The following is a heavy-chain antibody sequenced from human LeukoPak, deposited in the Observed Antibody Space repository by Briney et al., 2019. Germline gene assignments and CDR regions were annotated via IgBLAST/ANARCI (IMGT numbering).Heavy chain of an antibody. D-gene: IGHD3-22*01. Sequence: GGSLRLSCAASGFTFNIYTMYWVRQAPGKGLEWVSGIRHSDGNTYSADSVKGRFTISRDNSKNTLYLQMNSLRAVDTAVYYCAKDALTYSSGYLALGYWGQGTLVTVSS. CDR2: IRHSDGNT. J-gene: IGHJ4*02. CDR3: AKDALTYSSGYLALGY. CDR1: GFTFNIYT. V-gene: IGHV3-23*01.